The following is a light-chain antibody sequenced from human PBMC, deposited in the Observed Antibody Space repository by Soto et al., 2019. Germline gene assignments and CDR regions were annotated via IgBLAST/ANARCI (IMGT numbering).Light chain of an antibody. CDR1: QRVNNN. CDR3: QQYNKWPLP. CDR2: SAS. Sequence: GVNQSAVTLSVSQGEGATLSCTASQRVNNNVAWYQQKPGHTPRLLIYSASIGATGTPARFSGSGSGSDFTLTISSLQSEDFAGYYCQQYNKWPLPFGP. V-gene: IGKV3-15*01. J-gene: IGKJ3*01.